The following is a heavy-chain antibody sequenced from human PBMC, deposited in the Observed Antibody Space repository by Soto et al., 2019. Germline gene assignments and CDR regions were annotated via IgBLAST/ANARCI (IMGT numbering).Heavy chain of an antibody. D-gene: IGHD3-3*01. CDR1: GFSFSSYA. Sequence: GGSLRLSCAASGFSFSSYAMHWVRRAPGKGLEWVAVISYDGSNKYYADSVKGRFTISRDNSKNTLYLQMNSLRAEDTAVYYCARGSGYDFWSGYFGSAKPEYYYGMDVWGQGTTVTVSS. CDR2: ISYDGSNK. CDR3: ARGSGYDFWSGYFGSAKPEYYYGMDV. J-gene: IGHJ6*02. V-gene: IGHV3-30-3*01.